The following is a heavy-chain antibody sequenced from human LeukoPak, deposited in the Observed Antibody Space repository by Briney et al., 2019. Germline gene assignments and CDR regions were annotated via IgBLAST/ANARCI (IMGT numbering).Heavy chain of an antibody. CDR3: TADLGTTSLQDYYYYMDV. Sequence: GGSLRLSCAASGFTFSSAWMSWVRQAPGKGLEWVGRIKSKTDGATTDYTAPVKGRFTISRDDSKNTLYLQMNSLKAEDTAVYYCTADLGTTSLQDYYYYMDVWGDGTTVTVSS. J-gene: IGHJ6*03. V-gene: IGHV3-15*01. CDR2: IKSKTDGATT. CDR1: GFTFSSAW. D-gene: IGHD1-7*01.